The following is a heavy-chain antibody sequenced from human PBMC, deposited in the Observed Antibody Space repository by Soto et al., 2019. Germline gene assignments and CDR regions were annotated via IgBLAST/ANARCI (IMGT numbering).Heavy chain of an antibody. CDR1: GFTFGDYA. Sequence: GGSLRLSCTASGFTFGDYAMSWVRQAPGKGLEWVGFIRSKAYGGTTEYAASVKGRFTISRDDSKSIAYLQMNSLKTEDTAVYYCSRNVIAVVWGQGTLVTVSS. V-gene: IGHV3-49*04. CDR3: SRNVIAVV. J-gene: IGHJ4*02. CDR2: IRSKAYGGTT. D-gene: IGHD6-19*01.